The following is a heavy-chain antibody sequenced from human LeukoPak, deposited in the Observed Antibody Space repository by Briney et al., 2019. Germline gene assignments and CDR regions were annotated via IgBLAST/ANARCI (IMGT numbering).Heavy chain of an antibody. D-gene: IGHD6-13*01. Sequence: SETLSLTCTVSGGSISSYYWSWIRQPPGKGLEWIGYIYYSGSTNYNPSLKSRVTISVDTSKNQFSLKLSSVTAADTAVYYCAKGGIAAAGMYNWFDPWGQGTLVTVSS. CDR3: AKGGIAAAGMYNWFDP. CDR1: GGSISSYY. CDR2: IYYSGST. J-gene: IGHJ5*02. V-gene: IGHV4-59*01.